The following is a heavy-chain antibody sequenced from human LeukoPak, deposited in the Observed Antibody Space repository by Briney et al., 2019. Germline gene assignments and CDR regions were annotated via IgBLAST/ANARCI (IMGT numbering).Heavy chain of an antibody. Sequence: SETLSLTCTVSGGSISSGSYYWSWIRQPAGNGLEWIGRIYTSGSTNYNPSLKSRVTISVDTSKNQFSLKLSSVTAADTAVYYCASGDHYYYYYYMDVWGKGTTVTISS. CDR1: GGSISSGSYY. D-gene: IGHD2-21*01. V-gene: IGHV4-61*02. CDR2: IYTSGST. CDR3: ASGDHYYYYYYMDV. J-gene: IGHJ6*03.